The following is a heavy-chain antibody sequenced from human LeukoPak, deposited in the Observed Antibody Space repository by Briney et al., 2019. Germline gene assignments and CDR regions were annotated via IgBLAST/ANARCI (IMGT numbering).Heavy chain of an antibody. D-gene: IGHD6-13*01. V-gene: IGHV3-48*04. CDR2: ISTGSSTT. J-gene: IGHJ4*02. CDR3: AREVYSSSWYQFDY. CDR1: EFAFSTYN. Sequence: PGGSLRLSCAASEFAFSTYNMNWVCQAPGKGLEWVSYISTGSSTTYYADSVKGRFTISRDNAKNSLYLQMNSLRAEDTAVYYCAREVYSSSWYQFDYWGQGTLVTVSS.